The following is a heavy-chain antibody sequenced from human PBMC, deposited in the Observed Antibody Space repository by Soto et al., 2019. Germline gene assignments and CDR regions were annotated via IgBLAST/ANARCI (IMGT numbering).Heavy chain of an antibody. J-gene: IGHJ6*02. CDR2: IIPISDTT. Sequence: VKVSCKASGGTFSRYAISWVRQAPGQGLEWMGGIIPISDTTNYAQKFQGRVTITADESTSTAYMELSSLRSEDTAVYYCARSQGSSTSLEIYYYYYYGMDVWGQGTTVTVSS. CDR3: ARSQGSSTSLEIYYYYYYGMDV. D-gene: IGHD2-2*01. V-gene: IGHV1-69*13. CDR1: GGTFSRYA.